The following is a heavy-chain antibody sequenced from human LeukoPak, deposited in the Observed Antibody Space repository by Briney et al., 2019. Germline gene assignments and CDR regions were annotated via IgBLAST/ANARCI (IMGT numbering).Heavy chain of an antibody. D-gene: IGHD5-18*01. CDR1: GGSISSYY. CDR2: IYYSGST. CDR3: ASQRGYSYGHADY. Sequence: SETLSLTCTVSGGSISSYYWTWIRQPPGKGLEWIGYIYYSGSTNYNPSLKSRVTISVDTSKNQFSLKLTSVTAADTAVYYCASQRGYSYGHADYWGQGTLVTVSS. V-gene: IGHV4-59*12. J-gene: IGHJ4*02.